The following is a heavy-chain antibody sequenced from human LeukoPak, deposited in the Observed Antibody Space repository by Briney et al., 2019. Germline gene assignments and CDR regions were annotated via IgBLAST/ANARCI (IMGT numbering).Heavy chain of an antibody. CDR3: ANKVYCSTTSCYHAGF. D-gene: IGHD2-2*01. J-gene: IGHJ4*02. CDR2: ISYTGST. Sequence: SETLCLSCAVSGASIRSSYWRCIRQPPGRGGGWVGYISYTGSTNYNPSLKSRVTISMDTSKNQFSLNLRSVTAADTAVYYCANKVYCSTTSCYHAGFWGQGTLVTVSS. CDR1: GASIRSSY. V-gene: IGHV4-59*12.